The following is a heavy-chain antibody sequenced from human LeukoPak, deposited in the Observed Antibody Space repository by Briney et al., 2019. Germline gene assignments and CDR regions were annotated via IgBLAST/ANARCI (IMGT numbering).Heavy chain of an antibody. Sequence: SETLSLTCTVSGGSISSSSYYWGWIRQPPGKGLEWIGSIYYSGSTNYNPSLKSRVTISVDTSKKQFSLKLRSVTAADTAVYYCARVNFYYYYMDVWGKGTTVTISS. V-gene: IGHV4-39*07. CDR2: IYYSGST. CDR3: ARVNFYYYYMDV. J-gene: IGHJ6*03. CDR1: GGSISSSSYY.